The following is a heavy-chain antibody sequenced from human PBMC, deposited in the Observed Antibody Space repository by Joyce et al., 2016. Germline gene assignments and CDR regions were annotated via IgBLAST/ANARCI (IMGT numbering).Heavy chain of an antibody. CDR1: GYSISSGYC. CDR2: IYYSGST. D-gene: IGHD3-22*01. V-gene: IGHV4-38-2*02. Sequence: QVQLQESGPGLVKPSETLSLTCAVSGYSISSGYCWGWIRPPPGKGLECIGSIYYSGSTYYNPARKSRVTISADTSKNQFSLKLSSVTAADTAVYYCARDGWDTSGYYSGHYFDYWGKGTQVTVSS. CDR3: ARDGWDTSGYYSGHYFDY. J-gene: IGHJ4*02.